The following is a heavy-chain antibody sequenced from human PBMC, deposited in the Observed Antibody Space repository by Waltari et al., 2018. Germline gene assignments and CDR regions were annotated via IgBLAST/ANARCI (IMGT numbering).Heavy chain of an antibody. CDR3: ARDLFPNFWSGYGFDI. CDR1: GYTFSDYY. D-gene: IGHD3-3*01. J-gene: IGHJ3*02. CDR2: INPKSGAT. Sequence: QVHLVQSGAAVTKPGASVRVSCTTFGYTFSDYYLYWVRQAPGQGLEWMGWINPKSGATNPAQKFQGRVTLTRDTSTSTVYMELRGLTSDDTAIFYCARDLFPNFWSGYGFDIWGQGTKVTVSS. V-gene: IGHV1-2*02.